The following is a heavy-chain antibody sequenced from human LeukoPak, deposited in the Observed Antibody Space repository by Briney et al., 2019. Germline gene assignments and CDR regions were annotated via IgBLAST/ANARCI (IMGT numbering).Heavy chain of an antibody. D-gene: IGHD3-10*01. CDR1: GGSISSYY. CDR3: ARDAVTPGDDTFDM. Sequence: SETLSLTCTVSGGSISSYYWSWIRQPAGKGLEWIGRIYTSGSTNYNPSLKGRVTMSVDTSKNQFSLKLSSVTAADTAVYYCARDAVTPGDDTFDMWGQGTMVTVSS. J-gene: IGHJ3*02. V-gene: IGHV4-4*07. CDR2: IYTSGST.